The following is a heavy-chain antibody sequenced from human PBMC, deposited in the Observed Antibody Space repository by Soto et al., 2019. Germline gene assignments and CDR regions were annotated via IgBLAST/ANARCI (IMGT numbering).Heavy chain of an antibody. J-gene: IGHJ4*02. D-gene: IGHD1-1*01. CDR2: STNQASGYTT. V-gene: IGHV3-72*01. Sequence: EVQLVESGGGLVQPGGSLRLSCATSGFTFSGHFMDWVRQAPGKGLEWVARSTNQASGYTTHYAASVIGRFSISRDDSKNSLYLQMDGLKTEDTAVYYCASPQFGTFAYWGQGTLVTVSS. CDR3: ASPQFGTFAY. CDR1: GFTFSGHF.